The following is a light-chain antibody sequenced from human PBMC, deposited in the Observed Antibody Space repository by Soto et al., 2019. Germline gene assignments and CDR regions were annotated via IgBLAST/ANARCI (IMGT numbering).Light chain of an antibody. Sequence: EIVLTQSPGTLSLSPGERATLSCRASQSVSSSYLAWHQQKPGQAPRLLIYGASSRPAGIPDRFSGSGSGTAVTLTISRLEPEDSAVYYCQQYGSSSTYTFGQGTKLEIK. CDR2: GAS. CDR3: QQYGSSSTYT. V-gene: IGKV3-20*01. CDR1: QSVSSSY. J-gene: IGKJ2*01.